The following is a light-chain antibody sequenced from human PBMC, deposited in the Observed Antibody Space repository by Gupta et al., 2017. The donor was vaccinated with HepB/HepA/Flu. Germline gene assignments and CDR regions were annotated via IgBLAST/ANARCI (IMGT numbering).Light chain of an antibody. CDR2: SAS. Sequence: DIQMIQSPSSVSASVGDRVTITCRASQGISNRLAWYQQKPGEAPKLLMYSASRLQTGVPLRFSGSGSGTDFTLTISILPPEDFATYYCQRVDKFPLTFGGGTRLESK. J-gene: IGKJ4*01. CDR3: QRVDKFPLT. CDR1: QGISNR. V-gene: IGKV1-12*01.